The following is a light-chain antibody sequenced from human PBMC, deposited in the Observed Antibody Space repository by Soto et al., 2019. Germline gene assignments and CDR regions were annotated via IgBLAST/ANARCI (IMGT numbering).Light chain of an antibody. Sequence: NFMLTQPHSVSESPGKTVTISCTRSSGSIANNYVQWYQQRPGSAPTTVIYENKLRPSGVPERFSGSVDSSSNSASLTISGLKPEDEADYYCQSYDSGNRGVFGGGTKVTVL. CDR3: QSYDSGNRGV. CDR2: ENK. V-gene: IGLV6-57*04. CDR1: SGSIANNY. J-gene: IGLJ2*01.